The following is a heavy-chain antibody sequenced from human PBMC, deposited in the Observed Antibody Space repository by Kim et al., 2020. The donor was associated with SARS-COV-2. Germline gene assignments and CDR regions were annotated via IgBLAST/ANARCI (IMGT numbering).Heavy chain of an antibody. V-gene: IGHV1-8*01. CDR3: ARAASIMDDYYYGMDV. CDR2: MNPNSGNT. D-gene: IGHD3-16*01. CDR1: GYTFTSYD. J-gene: IGHJ6*02. Sequence: ASVKVSCKASGYTFTSYDINWVRQATGQGLEWMGWMNPNSGNTGYAQKFQGRVTMTRNTSISTAYMELSSLRSEDTAVYYCARAASIMDDYYYGMDVWGQGTTVTVSS.